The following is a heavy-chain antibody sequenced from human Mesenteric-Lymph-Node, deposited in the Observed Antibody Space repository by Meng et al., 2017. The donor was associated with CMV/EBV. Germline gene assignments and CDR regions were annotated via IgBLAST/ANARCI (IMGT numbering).Heavy chain of an antibody. D-gene: IGHD1-26*01. Sequence: GESLKISCKGSGYSFTNYWIGWVRHMPGKGLEWMGIIYPGDSDTRYSPSILGQVIISADKSISTAYLRWDRLKASDTGMYYCARRMYSGTYYSSTGGAFDIWGQGTMVTVSS. CDR2: IYPGDSDT. V-gene: IGHV5-51*01. CDR3: ARRMYSGTYYSSTGGAFDI. J-gene: IGHJ3*02. CDR1: GYSFTNYW.